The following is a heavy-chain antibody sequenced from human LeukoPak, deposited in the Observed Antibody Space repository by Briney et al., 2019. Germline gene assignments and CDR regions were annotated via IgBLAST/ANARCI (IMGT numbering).Heavy chain of an antibody. Sequence: TGGSLRLSCAASGFTFSSYSVNWVRQAPGKGLEWVSSISSSSSYIYYADSVKGRFTISRDNAKNSLYLQMNSLRAEDTAVYYCARGAGFLEWLVDQNYFDYWGQGTLVTVSS. CDR3: ARGAGFLEWLVDQNYFDY. J-gene: IGHJ4*02. CDR1: GFTFSSYS. D-gene: IGHD3-3*01. V-gene: IGHV3-21*01. CDR2: ISSSSSYI.